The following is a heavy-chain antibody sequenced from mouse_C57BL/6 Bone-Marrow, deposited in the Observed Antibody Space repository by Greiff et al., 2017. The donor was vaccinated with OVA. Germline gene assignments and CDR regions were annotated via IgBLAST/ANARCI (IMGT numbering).Heavy chain of an antibody. V-gene: IGHV1-81*01. CDR1: GYTFTSYG. Sequence: VQLQQSGAELARPGASVKLSCKASGYTFTSYGISWVKQRTGQGLEWIGEIYPRSGNTYYNEKFKGKATLTADKSSSTAYMELRSLTSDDSAVYFCARSNWDERAYAMDYWGQGTSVTVSS. CDR3: ARSNWDERAYAMDY. J-gene: IGHJ4*01. CDR2: IYPRSGNT. D-gene: IGHD4-1*02.